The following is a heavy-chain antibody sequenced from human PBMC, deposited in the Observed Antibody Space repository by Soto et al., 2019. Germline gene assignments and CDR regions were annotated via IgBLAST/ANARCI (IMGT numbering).Heavy chain of an antibody. CDR1: GDSLSSGGYY. CDR3: AKTKTPHVRNGMDV. CDR2: IYYSGST. D-gene: IGHD2-8*01. V-gene: IGHV4-31*04. Sequence: QVRLQESGPGLVRPSQTLSLTCTVSGDSLSSGGYYCSWIRQLPGKGLEWIGFIYYSGSTFYNPALRSRVTMSADASKNQISRKLSSVTAADTAGYYCAKTKTPHVRNGMDVWGQGTTVTVSS. J-gene: IGHJ6*02.